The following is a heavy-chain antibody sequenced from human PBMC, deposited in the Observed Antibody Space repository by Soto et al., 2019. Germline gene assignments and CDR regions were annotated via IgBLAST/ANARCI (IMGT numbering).Heavy chain of an antibody. CDR1: GFTFSSYG. J-gene: IGHJ4*02. D-gene: IGHD6-19*01. Sequence: QVQLVESGGGVVQPGRSLRLSCAASGFTFSSYGMHWVRQAPGKGLEWVAVISYDGSNKNYADSVKGQFTISRDNSKNTLYLQMNSLIAEDTAEYYCAKSHRIAVAGTEDDYWGQGTLVTVSS. CDR3: AKSHRIAVAGTEDDY. V-gene: IGHV3-30*18. CDR2: ISYDGSNK.